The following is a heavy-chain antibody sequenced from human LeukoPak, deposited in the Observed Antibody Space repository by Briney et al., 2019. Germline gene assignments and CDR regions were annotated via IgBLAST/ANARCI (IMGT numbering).Heavy chain of an antibody. V-gene: IGHV1-18*01. Sequence: GASVKVSCKASGDTFIRYGISWVRQAPGQGLEWMGWISTGNGNTNSGQKFQGRVTMTTDKSTGTAHMELRSLRSDDTAMYYCARMEMATAIFDYWGQGTLVTVSS. D-gene: IGHD5-24*01. J-gene: IGHJ4*02. CDR2: ISTGNGNT. CDR1: GDTFIRYG. CDR3: ARMEMATAIFDY.